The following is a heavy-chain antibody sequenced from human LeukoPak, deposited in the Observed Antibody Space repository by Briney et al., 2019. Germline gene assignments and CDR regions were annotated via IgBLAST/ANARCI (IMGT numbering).Heavy chain of an antibody. CDR1: GGTFSSYA. D-gene: IGHD5-12*01. V-gene: IGHV1-69*13. Sequence: ASVKVSCKASGGTFSSYAISWVRQAPGQGLEWMGGIIPIFGTANYAQKFQGRVTITADESTSTAYMELSSLRSGDTAVYYCARGPWSGYDFPHFDYWGQGTLVTVSS. J-gene: IGHJ4*02. CDR2: IIPIFGTA. CDR3: ARGPWSGYDFPHFDY.